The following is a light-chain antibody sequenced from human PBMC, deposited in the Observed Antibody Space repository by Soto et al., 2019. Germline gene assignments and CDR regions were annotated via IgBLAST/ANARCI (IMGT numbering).Light chain of an antibody. V-gene: IGLV1-44*01. CDR3: AAWDDSLNAPYV. J-gene: IGLJ1*01. CDR2: SNN. CDR1: SSNIGSNT. Sequence: QSVLTQPPSASGTPGQRVTISCSGSSSNIGSNTVNWYQQLPGTAPKLLIYSNNQRPSGVPDRFSGSKSGTSASLAISGLQSEDEADYYCAAWDDSLNAPYVSGTGTKVTVL.